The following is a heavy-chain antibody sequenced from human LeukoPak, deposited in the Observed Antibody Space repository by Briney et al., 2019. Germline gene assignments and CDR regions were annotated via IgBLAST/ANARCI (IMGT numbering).Heavy chain of an antibody. D-gene: IGHD3-22*01. V-gene: IGHV4-38-2*02. CDR3: ARPKYYYDSSGYHDAFDI. CDR1: GVSISNYY. J-gene: IGHJ3*02. Sequence: PSETLSLTCTVSGVSISNYYWGWIRQPPGKGLEWIGSIYHSGSTYYNPSLKSRVTISVDTSKNQFSLKLSSVTAADTAVYYCARPKYYYDSSGYHDAFDIWGQGTMVTVSS. CDR2: IYHSGST.